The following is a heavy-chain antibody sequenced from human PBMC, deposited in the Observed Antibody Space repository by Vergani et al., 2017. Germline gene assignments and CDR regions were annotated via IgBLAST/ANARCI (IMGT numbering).Heavy chain of an antibody. CDR1: GASIRSSNNY. CDR3: ARHSTVEWLVKLGWIDP. D-gene: IGHD6-19*01. Sequence: QLQLQESGPGLVKPSATLSLTCSVSGASIRSSNNYWGWIRKPPGKGLEWIASIYYSGSTYYNPSLKSRVTISVDTSKNQFSLKLSSVTAADTAVYFCARHSTVEWLVKLGWIDPWGQGILVTVSS. CDR2: IYYSGST. V-gene: IGHV4-39*01. J-gene: IGHJ5*02.